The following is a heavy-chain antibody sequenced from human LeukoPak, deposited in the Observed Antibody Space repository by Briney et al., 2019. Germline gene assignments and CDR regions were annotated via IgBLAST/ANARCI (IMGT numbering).Heavy chain of an antibody. J-gene: IGHJ4*02. CDR1: GYTLTELS. D-gene: IGHD2-2*01. CDR3: ATVFPEYNVVVPAVESHYYFDY. CDR2: FDPEDVET. V-gene: IGHV1-24*01. Sequence: ASVQVSCKDSGYTLTELSMHWLRQAPGKGIEWMGGFDPEDVETIYAQKFHGRVTMTDDTSTDTAYIELSSLRSEDTAVYYCATVFPEYNVVVPAVESHYYFDYWGQGTLVTVSS.